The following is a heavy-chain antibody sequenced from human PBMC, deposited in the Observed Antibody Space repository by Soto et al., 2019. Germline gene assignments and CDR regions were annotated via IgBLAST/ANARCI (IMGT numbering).Heavy chain of an antibody. CDR3: ARDADSSSSYESSYYYYYYGMDV. D-gene: IGHD6-13*01. V-gene: IGHV1-46*01. Sequence: ASVKVSCKASGYTFTSYYMHWVRQAPGQGLEWMGIINPSGGSTSYAQKFQGRVTMTRDTSTSTVYMELSSLRSEDTAVYYCARDADSSSSYESSYYYYYYGMDVWGQGTMVTVYS. J-gene: IGHJ6*02. CDR2: INPSGGST. CDR1: GYTFTSYY.